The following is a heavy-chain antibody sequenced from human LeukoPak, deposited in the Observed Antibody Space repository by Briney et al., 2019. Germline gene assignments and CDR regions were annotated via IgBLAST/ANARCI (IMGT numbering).Heavy chain of an antibody. CDR1: GGSISSSSYY. CDR3: ARRGGYCSGVSCLSWFDP. J-gene: IGHJ5*02. V-gene: IGHV4-39*01. Sequence: SETMSLTCTVSGGSISSSSYYWGWIRQPPGKGLEYIGSIYYSGSTYYNPSLKSRVTISVDTSKNQFSLKLSSVTAADTAVYYCARRGGYCSGVSCLSWFDPWGQGTLVTVSS. CDR2: IYYSGST. D-gene: IGHD2-15*01.